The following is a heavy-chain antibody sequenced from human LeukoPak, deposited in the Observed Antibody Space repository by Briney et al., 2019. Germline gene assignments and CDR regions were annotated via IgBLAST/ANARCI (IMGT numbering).Heavy chain of an antibody. Sequence: SETLSLTCAVYGGSFSGYYWSWIRQPPGKGLEWIGEINHSGSTNYNPSLKSRVTISVDTSKNQFSLKLSSVTAAATAVYYCARSHGLGVDYWGQGTLVTASS. CDR3: ARSHGLGVDY. CDR2: INHSGST. J-gene: IGHJ4*02. D-gene: IGHD3-16*01. CDR1: GGSFSGYY. V-gene: IGHV4-34*01.